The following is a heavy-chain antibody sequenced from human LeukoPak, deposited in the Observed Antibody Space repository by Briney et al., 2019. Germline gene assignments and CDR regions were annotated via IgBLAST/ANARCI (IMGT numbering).Heavy chain of an antibody. V-gene: IGHV3-21*01. CDR3: AREGYYGSGSYSSYYCGMDV. J-gene: IGHJ6*02. CDR2: ISSSSSYI. D-gene: IGHD3-10*01. CDR1: GFTFSSYS. Sequence: GGSLRLSCAASGFTFSSYSMDWVRQAPGKGLEWVSSISSSSSYIYYADSVKGRFTISRDNAKNSLYLQMNSLRAEDTAVYYCAREGYYGSGSYSSYYCGMDVWGQGTTVTVSS.